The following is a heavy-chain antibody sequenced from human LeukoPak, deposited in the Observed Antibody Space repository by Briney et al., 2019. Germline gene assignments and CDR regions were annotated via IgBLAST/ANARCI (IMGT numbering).Heavy chain of an antibody. J-gene: IGHJ4*02. CDR1: GYTFTGYY. D-gene: IGHD5-12*01. V-gene: IGHV1-2*02. CDR2: INPNSGGT. Sequence: ASVKVSCKASGYTFTGYYMHWVRQAPGQGLEWMGWINPNSGGTNYAQKFRGRVTMTRDTSISTAYMELSRLRSDDTVVYYCARVGSSGYDLYFDYWGQGTLVTVSS. CDR3: ARVGSSGYDLYFDY.